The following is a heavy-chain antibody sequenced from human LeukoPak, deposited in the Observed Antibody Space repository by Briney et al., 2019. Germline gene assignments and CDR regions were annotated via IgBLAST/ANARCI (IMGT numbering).Heavy chain of an antibody. D-gene: IGHD4-4*01. CDR2: IYYSGIT. CDR1: GGSFSSGGYY. J-gene: IGHJ6*02. Sequence: SRTLSLTCAVSGGSFSSGGYYWSCIRQYPGKGLEWFGYIYYSGITYYNPSLKSRVTISVDTSKNQFSLKLSSVTAADTAVYYCARMGYSYSRPGPGNPYYYYGMDVWGQGTTVTVSS. V-gene: IGHV4-31*11. CDR3: ARMGYSYSRPGPGNPYYYYGMDV.